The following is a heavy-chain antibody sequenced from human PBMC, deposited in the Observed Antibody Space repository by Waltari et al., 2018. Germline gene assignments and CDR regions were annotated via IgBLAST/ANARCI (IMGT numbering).Heavy chain of an antibody. J-gene: IGHJ4*02. CDR1: GYSISSGDY. CDR3: ARPIDYGSGSYYFDY. Sequence: QVQLQESGPGLVKPSETLSLTCAVSGYSISSGDYWGWIRPPPGKGLEWIGSIYHSGSTYYNPSLKSRVTISVDTSKNQFSLKLSSVTAADTAVYYCARPIDYGSGSYYFDYWGQGTLVTVSS. CDR2: IYHSGST. V-gene: IGHV4-38-2*01. D-gene: IGHD3-10*01.